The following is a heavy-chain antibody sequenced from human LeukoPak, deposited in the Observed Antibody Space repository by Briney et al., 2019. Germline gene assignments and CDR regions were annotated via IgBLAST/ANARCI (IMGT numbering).Heavy chain of an antibody. Sequence: GGSLRLSCAASRFTFSSYWMSWVRQAPGKGLEWVANIKQDGSEKYYVDSVKGRFTISRDNAKNSLYLQMNSLRAEVTAVYYCARRSEAYSDYFDDWGQGTLVTVSS. CDR3: ARRSEAYSDYFDD. CDR2: IKQDGSEK. J-gene: IGHJ4*02. D-gene: IGHD2-15*01. CDR1: RFTFSSYW. V-gene: IGHV3-7*01.